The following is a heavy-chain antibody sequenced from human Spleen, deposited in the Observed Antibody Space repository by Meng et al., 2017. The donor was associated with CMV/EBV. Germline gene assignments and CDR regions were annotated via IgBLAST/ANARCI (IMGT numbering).Heavy chain of an antibody. V-gene: IGHV5-51*01. CDR3: ARGARGFDY. J-gene: IGHJ4*02. D-gene: IGHD3-10*01. CDR2: IYPGHSDT. Sequence: IARNASCSSFPSYWSGWVRQMPGKCLEWMGIIYPGHSDTRYIPSFQGQVTISADKSISTAYLQWSSLKSSDTAMYYCARGARGFDYWGQGTLVTVSS. CDR1: CSSFPSYW.